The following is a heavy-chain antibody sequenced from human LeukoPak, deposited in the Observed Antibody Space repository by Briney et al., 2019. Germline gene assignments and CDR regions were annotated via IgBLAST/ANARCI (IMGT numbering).Heavy chain of an antibody. D-gene: IGHD6-6*01. CDR1: GFTFSSYA. Sequence: GGSLRLSCAASGFTFSSYAMHWVRQAPGKGLEWVAVISYDGSNKYYADSVKGRFTIPRDNSKNTLYLQMNSLRAEDTAVYYCAREYSSYTRAFDIWGQGTMVTVSS. CDR3: AREYSSYTRAFDI. J-gene: IGHJ3*02. CDR2: ISYDGSNK. V-gene: IGHV3-30*04.